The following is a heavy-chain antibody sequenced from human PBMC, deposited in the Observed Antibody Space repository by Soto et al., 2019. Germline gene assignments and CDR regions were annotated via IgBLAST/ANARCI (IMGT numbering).Heavy chain of an antibody. V-gene: IGHV3-13*01. CDR2: IGTAGDT. Sequence: GGSLRLSCEASGFTFSGFDMHWVRQPTGKGLEWGSTIGTAGDTYYAVSVKGRFTISRDNAKNSLSLQMNSLRAGDTAVYFCAGGQGVGAHFFESWGQGSQVAISS. CDR1: GFTFSGFD. J-gene: IGHJ4*02. D-gene: IGHD3-10*01. CDR3: AGGQGVGAHFFES.